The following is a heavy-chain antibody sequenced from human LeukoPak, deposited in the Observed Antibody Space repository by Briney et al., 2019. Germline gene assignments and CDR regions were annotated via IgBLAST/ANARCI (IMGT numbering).Heavy chain of an antibody. J-gene: IGHJ4*02. Sequence: PGVSLTLSCTVSGFTLSRYCMHWVRQFPGKALMWFSRNNSDCSRTQYAHSVRRSLTVPRDNAKNTLSPQMNSLSDEHTALYQCARTSGFSGHWRDFDLWGQGTLVSVSS. CDR3: ARTSGFSGHWRDFDL. V-gene: IGHV3-74*01. CDR1: GFTLSRYC. CDR2: NNSDCSRT. D-gene: IGHD2-21*02.